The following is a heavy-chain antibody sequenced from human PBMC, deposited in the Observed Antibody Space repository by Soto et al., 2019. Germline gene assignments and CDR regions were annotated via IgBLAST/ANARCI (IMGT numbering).Heavy chain of an antibody. CDR3: AREGGESSDGLYYFDS. J-gene: IGHJ4*02. CDR1: GGSSSSDNY. CDR2: IYYSGNT. Sequence: SDTLSLTCPVSGGSSSSDNYWSWIRPPPGKGLEWIGHIYYSGNTDYNPSLKSRLAISIDTSKNQFSLKLSSVTAADTAVYFCAREGGESSDGLYYFDSWGQGSLVNVSS. V-gene: IGHV4-30-4*02. D-gene: IGHD3-16*01.